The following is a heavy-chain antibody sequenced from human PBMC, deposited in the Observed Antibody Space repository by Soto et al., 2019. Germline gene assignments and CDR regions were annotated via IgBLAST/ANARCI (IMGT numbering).Heavy chain of an antibody. CDR1: GFTFSSYG. J-gene: IGHJ4*02. CDR2: ISYDGSNK. V-gene: IGHV3-30*18. CDR3: AKSTLVVVTATYFDS. D-gene: IGHD2-21*02. Sequence: QVQLVASGGGVVQPGRSLRLSCAASGFTFSSYGMHWVRQAPGKGLEWVAVISYDGSNKYYADSVKGRFTISRDNSKNTLYLQMNSLRAEDTAVYYCAKSTLVVVTATYFDSWGQGTLVTVSS.